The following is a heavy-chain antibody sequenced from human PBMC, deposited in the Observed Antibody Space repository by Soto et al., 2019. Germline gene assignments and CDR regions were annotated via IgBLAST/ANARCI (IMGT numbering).Heavy chain of an antibody. Sequence: EVQLVQSGAEVKKPGESLKISCKGSGYSFTSYWIGWVRQMPGKGLEWMGIIYPGDSDTRYSPSFQGQVTISADKSISTAYRQWSSLKASDTAMYYCASPQAVGAAGTFGDYYYGMDVWGQGTTVTVSS. CDR1: GYSFTSYW. CDR2: IYPGDSDT. J-gene: IGHJ6*02. V-gene: IGHV5-51*03. D-gene: IGHD6-13*01. CDR3: ASPQAVGAAGTFGDYYYGMDV.